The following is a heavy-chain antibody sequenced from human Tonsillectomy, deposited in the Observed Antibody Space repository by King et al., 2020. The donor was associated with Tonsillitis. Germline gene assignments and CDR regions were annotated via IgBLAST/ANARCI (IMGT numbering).Heavy chain of an antibody. CDR1: GGSFSGYY. CDR3: ASGVRGYCSSTSCSFPDY. Sequence: VQLQQWGAGLLKPSETLSLTCAVYGGSFSGYYWSWIRQPPGKGLAWIGEINHSGSTNYNPSLKSRVTISVDTSKNQFSLKLSSVTAADTAVYYCASGVRGYCSSTSCSFPDYWGQGTLVTVSS. J-gene: IGHJ4*02. D-gene: IGHD2-2*01. V-gene: IGHV4-34*01. CDR2: INHSGST.